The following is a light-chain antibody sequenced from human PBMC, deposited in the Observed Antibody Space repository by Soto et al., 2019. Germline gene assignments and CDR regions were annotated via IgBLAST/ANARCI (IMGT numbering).Light chain of an antibody. V-gene: IGKV3-15*01. Sequence: ETVLTQSPVTLSVSPGDRATLSCKASQSVTINLAWYHQRPGQGPRLLSFGASTRATGIPARFSGSGSDTEFTLTISSLQPEDFGNYYCQQYNKWPQTFGPGTKVDIK. J-gene: IGKJ1*01. CDR3: QQYNKWPQT. CDR1: QSVTIN. CDR2: GAS.